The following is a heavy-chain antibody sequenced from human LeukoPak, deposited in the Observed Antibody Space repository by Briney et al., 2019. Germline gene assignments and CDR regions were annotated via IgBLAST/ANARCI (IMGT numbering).Heavy chain of an antibody. Sequence: GGSLRLSCAASGFTFSHYAMSWVRQAPGKGLEWVSAISGDGVSTYYADSVKGLFTISRDNSKSTVYLQMSSLRAEDTAIYYCAKDYEASTSWHEFFDFWGQGTLVTVSS. CDR1: GFTFSHYA. CDR3: AKDYEASTSWHEFFDF. CDR2: ISGDGVST. V-gene: IGHV3-23*01. J-gene: IGHJ4*02. D-gene: IGHD6-13*01.